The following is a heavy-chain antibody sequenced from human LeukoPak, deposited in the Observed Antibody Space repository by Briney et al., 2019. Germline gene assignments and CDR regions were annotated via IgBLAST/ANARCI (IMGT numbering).Heavy chain of an antibody. D-gene: IGHD3-3*01. CDR1: GFTFTDFA. Sequence: PGGSLRLSCVASGFTFTDFAMNWVRQAPGKGLEWVSSISSSSSYIYYADSVKGRFTISRDNAKNSLYLQMNSLRAEDTAVYYCARDRYLPSYYDFWSGYSALFDYWGQGTLVTVSS. CDR3: ARDRYLPSYYDFWSGYSALFDY. CDR2: ISSSSSYI. V-gene: IGHV3-21*01. J-gene: IGHJ4*02.